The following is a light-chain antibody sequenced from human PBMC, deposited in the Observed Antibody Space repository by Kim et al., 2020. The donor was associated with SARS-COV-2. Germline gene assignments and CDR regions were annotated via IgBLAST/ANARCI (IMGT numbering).Light chain of an antibody. CDR3: NSRDNSGDHVV. CDR1: SLRSYY. J-gene: IGLJ2*01. V-gene: IGLV3-19*01. CDR2: GKN. Sequence: SSELTQDPAASVALGQTVRITCQGDSLRSYYASWYQQKPGQAPVLVIYGKNSRPSGIPDRFSGSRSGNTTSLTITGAQAEDEADYYCNSRDNSGDHVVFGGGTKLTVL.